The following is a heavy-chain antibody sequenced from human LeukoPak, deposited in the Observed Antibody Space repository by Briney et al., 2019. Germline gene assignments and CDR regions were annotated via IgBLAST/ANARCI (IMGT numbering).Heavy chain of an antibody. V-gene: IGHV3-21*01. CDR2: ITSGSSYI. J-gene: IGHJ4*02. D-gene: IGHD4-17*01. CDR3: ASYGDYHFDY. CDR1: GFTFSSYN. Sequence: GGSLRLSCAASGFTFSSYNMNWVRQAPGKGLEWVSSITSGSSYIYYADSVKGRFTISRDNAKNSLYLQMNSLRAEDTAVYYCASYGDYHFDYWGQGTLVTVSS.